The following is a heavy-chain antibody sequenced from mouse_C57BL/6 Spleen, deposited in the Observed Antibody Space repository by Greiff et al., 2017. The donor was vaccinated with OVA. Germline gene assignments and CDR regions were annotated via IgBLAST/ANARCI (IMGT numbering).Heavy chain of an antibody. V-gene: IGHV5-6*02. Sequence: DVKLVESGGDLVKPGGSLKLSCAASGFTFSSSGMSWVRQTPDKRLEWVATISSGGSYTYYPDSVKGRFTISRDNAKNTLYLQMSSLKSEDTAMYYCARRNLDYWGQGTTLTVSS. CDR3: ARRNLDY. CDR1: GFTFSSSG. J-gene: IGHJ2*01. CDR2: ISSGGSYT.